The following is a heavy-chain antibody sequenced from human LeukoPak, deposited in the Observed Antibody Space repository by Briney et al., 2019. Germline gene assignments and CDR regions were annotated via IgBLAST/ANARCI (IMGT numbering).Heavy chain of an antibody. CDR2: ISAYNGNT. CDR3: ARGRQLWLTYGMDV. CDR1: GYTFTSYG. Sequence: ASVKVSCKASGYTFTSYGISWVRQAPGQGLVWMGWISAYNGNTNYAQKLQGRVTMTTDTSTSTAYMELRSLRSDDTAVYYCARGRQLWLTYGMDVWGQGTTVTVSS. J-gene: IGHJ6*02. D-gene: IGHD5-18*01. V-gene: IGHV1-18*01.